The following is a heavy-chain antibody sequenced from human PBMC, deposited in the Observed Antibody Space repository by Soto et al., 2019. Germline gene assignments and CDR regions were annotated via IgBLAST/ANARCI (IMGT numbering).Heavy chain of an antibody. CDR1: GFTISSYW. J-gene: IGHJ4*02. CDR2: IKQDGSER. Sequence: EVQLVESGGTLVQPGESLRLSCAASGFTISSYWMSWVRQAPGKGLEWVANIKQDGSERYYMGSVNGRFTISRDNAKNSLYLQMSSLTVEDTAVYYCARWDNGYDFGGQGTLVTIPS. D-gene: IGHD5-12*01. CDR3: ARWDNGYDF. V-gene: IGHV3-7*01.